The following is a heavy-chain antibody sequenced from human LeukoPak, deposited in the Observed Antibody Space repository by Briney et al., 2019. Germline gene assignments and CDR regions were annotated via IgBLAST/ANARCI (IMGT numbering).Heavy chain of an antibody. V-gene: IGHV4-39*01. CDR1: GGSISGSSYY. CDR2: IYYSGST. J-gene: IGHJ5*02. CDR3: ASPFHPPFDP. Sequence: SETLSLTCTVSGGSISGSSYYWGWIRQPPGKGLEWIGSIYYSGSTYYNTSLKSRVTISVDTSKNQFSLKLNSVTAADTAVYYCASPFHPPFDPWGQGTLVTVSS.